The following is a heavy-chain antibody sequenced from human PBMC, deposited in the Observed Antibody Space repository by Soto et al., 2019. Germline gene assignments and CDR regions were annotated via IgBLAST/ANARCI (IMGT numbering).Heavy chain of an antibody. V-gene: IGHV4-59*01. CDR2: IYYNGST. Sequence: TSETLSLTCTLSGGSISSYYWNWIRQPPGKALEWIGYIYYNGSTNYNPSLEGRVTISVDASKNQFSLNLGSVTAADTAMYYCARYGDYRFQYWGQGTLVTVSS. J-gene: IGHJ4*02. CDR1: GGSISSYY. CDR3: ARYGDYRFQY. D-gene: IGHD4-17*01.